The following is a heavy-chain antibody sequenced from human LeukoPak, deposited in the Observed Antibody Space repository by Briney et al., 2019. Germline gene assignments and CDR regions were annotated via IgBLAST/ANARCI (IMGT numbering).Heavy chain of an antibody. CDR2: ISYDGSNK. V-gene: IGHV3-30*04. J-gene: IGHJ4*01. Sequence: PGRSLRLSCAASGLTFSSYAMHWVRQAPGKGLEWVAVISYDGSNKYYADSVKGRFTISRDNSKNTPYLQMNSLRAEDTAVYYCARGGVVPAAPDYWGQGTLVTVSS. CDR3: ARGGVVPAAPDY. D-gene: IGHD2-2*01. CDR1: GLTFSSYA.